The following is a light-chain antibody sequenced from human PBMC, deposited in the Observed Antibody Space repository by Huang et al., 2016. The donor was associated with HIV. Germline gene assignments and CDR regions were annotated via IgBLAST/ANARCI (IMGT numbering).Light chain of an antibody. CDR3: QQYNNWLLS. CDR2: WSS. J-gene: IGKJ4*01. Sequence: IVMTQSPATLSVAPGERVTVSCRANRSVSSNLAWYQQRPGQAPRLLIYWSSTRAPAIPARFSGSGSGTDFSLIISRLQSEDFALYYCQQYNNWLLSFGGGTRVDI. V-gene: IGKV3-15*01. CDR1: RSVSSN.